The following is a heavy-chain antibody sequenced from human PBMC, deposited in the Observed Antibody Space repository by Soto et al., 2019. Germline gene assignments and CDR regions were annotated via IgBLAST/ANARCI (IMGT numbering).Heavy chain of an antibody. J-gene: IGHJ4*02. CDR3: AKGGQDTALAGLDFDY. V-gene: IGHV3-23*01. D-gene: IGHD5-18*01. CDR1: GFMFSSYA. CDR2: ISGSGGSA. Sequence: EVQLLDSGGGLLQRGGSLRVSCAASGFMFSSYAMSWVRQAPGKGLEWVSSISGSGGSAFYADSVKGRFTISRDNSKSTLSLQMSSLRVEDTAVYYCAKGGQDTALAGLDFDYWGQGTLVTVSS.